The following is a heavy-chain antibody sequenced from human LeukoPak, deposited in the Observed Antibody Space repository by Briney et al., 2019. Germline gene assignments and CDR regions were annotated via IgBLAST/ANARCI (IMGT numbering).Heavy chain of an antibody. V-gene: IGHV4-34*01. J-gene: IGHJ3*02. CDR3: ARHPRKYCSSTSCYARNAFDI. D-gene: IGHD2-2*01. CDR1: GGSFSGYY. CDR2: INHSGST. Sequence: PSETLSLTCAVYGGSFSGYYWSWIRQPPGKGLEWIGEINHSGSTNYNPSLKSRVTISVDTSKDQFSLKLSSMTAADTAVYYCARHPRKYCSSTSCYARNAFDIWGQGTMVTVSS.